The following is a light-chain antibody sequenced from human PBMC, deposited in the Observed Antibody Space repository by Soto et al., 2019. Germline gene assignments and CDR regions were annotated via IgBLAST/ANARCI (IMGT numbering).Light chain of an antibody. Sequence: IVLPQSPDALSLSRGEGATLSCRASQSLCRYLAWYQQKPGQAPRLLIYGASSRATGIPARFSGSGSGTDFTLTISRLEPEDFAVYHCQQYSSSPLTFGGGTKV. CDR2: GAS. CDR3: QQYSSSPLT. J-gene: IGKJ4*01. V-gene: IGKV3-20*01. CDR1: QSLCRY.